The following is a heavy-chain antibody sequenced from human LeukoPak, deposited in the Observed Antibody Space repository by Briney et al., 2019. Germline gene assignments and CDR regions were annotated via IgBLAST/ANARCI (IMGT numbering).Heavy chain of an antibody. J-gene: IGHJ4*02. Sequence: GGSLRLSCAASGFTFSSYSMNWVRQAPVKGLEWVSSISSSSSYIYYADSVKGRFTISRDNAKNSLYLQMNSLRAEDTAVYYCARALSGATMVRGVIIGAFDYWGQGTLVTVSS. CDR1: GFTFSSYS. CDR2: ISSSSSYI. V-gene: IGHV3-21*01. D-gene: IGHD3-10*01. CDR3: ARALSGATMVRGVIIGAFDY.